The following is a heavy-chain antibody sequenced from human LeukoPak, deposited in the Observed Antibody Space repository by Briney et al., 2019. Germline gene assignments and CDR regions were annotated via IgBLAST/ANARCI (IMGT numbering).Heavy chain of an antibody. J-gene: IGHJ4*02. CDR3: ARHRTDYYDSSGPPLYFDY. V-gene: IGHV4-59*08. CDR2: IYYSGST. Sequence: SETLSLTCTVSGGSISGFYWNWIRQPPGKGLEWIGYIYYSGSTNYNPSLKSRVTISVDTSKNQFSLKLSSVTAADTAVYYCARHRTDYYDSSGPPLYFDYWGQGTLVTVSS. CDR1: GGSISGFY. D-gene: IGHD3-22*01.